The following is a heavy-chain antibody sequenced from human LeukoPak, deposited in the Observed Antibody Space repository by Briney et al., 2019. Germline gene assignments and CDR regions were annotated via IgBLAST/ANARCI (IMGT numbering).Heavy chain of an antibody. V-gene: IGHV4-38-2*02. CDR3: ARDLYRGVIHDY. CDR1: GYSISSGYY. CDR2: IYHSGST. D-gene: IGHD3-10*01. Sequence: PSETLSLTCTVSGYSISSGYYWGWIRPPPGKGLEWIGSIYHSGSTYYNPSLKSRVTISVDTSKNQFSLKLSSVTAADTAVYYCARDLYRGVIHDYWGQGTLVTVSS. J-gene: IGHJ4*02.